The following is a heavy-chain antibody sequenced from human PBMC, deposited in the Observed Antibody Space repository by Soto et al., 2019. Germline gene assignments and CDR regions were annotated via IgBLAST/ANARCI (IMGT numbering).Heavy chain of an antibody. CDR2: ISPDGSEE. CDR1: GFTFSGYW. V-gene: IGHV3-7*04. D-gene: IGHD2-8*02. CDR3: TRDLNHDTGP. Sequence: EVPLVESGGGLVQPGGSLRLSCAASGFTFSGYWMTWVRQAPGKGLEGVANISPDGSEEYYVDSVKGRFTISRDNAKNSVYLQMNSLRGEDTALYYCTRDLNHDTGPWGQGTKVTVSS. J-gene: IGHJ5*02.